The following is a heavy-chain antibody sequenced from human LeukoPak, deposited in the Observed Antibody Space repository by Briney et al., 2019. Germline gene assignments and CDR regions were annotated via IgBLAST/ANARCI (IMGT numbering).Heavy chain of an antibody. J-gene: IGHJ3*02. CDR3: ARVPSTKWRTDAFDI. CDR2: IYYSGST. D-gene: IGHD5-12*01. CDR1: GGSISSGGYS. Sequence: SETLSLTCAVSGGSISSGGYSWSWIRQPPGRGLEWIGYIYYSGSTYYNPSLKSRVTISVDTSRNQFSLKLSSVTAADTAVYYCARVPSTKWRTDAFDIWGQGTMVTVSS. V-gene: IGHV4-31*11.